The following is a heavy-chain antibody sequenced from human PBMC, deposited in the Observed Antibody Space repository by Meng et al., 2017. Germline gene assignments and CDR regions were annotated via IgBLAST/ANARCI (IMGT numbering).Heavy chain of an antibody. V-gene: IGHV1-46*03. CDR2: INPSGGST. D-gene: IGHD6-19*01. CDR3: ARGGSSGLVGYYYYGMDV. Sequence: ASVKVSCKASGYTFTSYYMHWVRQAPGQGLEWMGIINPSGGSTSYAQKFQGRVTMTRDTSTSTVYMELSSLRSEDTAVYYCARGGSSGLVGYYYYGMDVWGQGTTVTFSS. J-gene: IGHJ6*02. CDR1: GYTFTSYY.